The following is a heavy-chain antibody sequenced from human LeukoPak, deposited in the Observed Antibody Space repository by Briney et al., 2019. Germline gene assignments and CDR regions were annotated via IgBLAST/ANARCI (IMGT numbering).Heavy chain of an antibody. Sequence: GGSLRISCAASGFTFSTCAMSWVRQAPGKGPEWVSAISDSGRNTYYVDSVKGRFTISRDNSKNMMYLQMDSLRVEDTAIYYRARVGLRSAYGGRDYWGQGTLVTVSS. CDR2: ISDSGRNT. CDR3: ARVGLRSAYGGRDY. D-gene: IGHD4-23*01. CDR1: GFTFSTCA. V-gene: IGHV3-23*01. J-gene: IGHJ4*02.